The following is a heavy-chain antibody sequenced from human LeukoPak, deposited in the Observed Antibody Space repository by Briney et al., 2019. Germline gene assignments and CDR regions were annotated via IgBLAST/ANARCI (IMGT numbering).Heavy chain of an antibody. V-gene: IGHV4-59*01. CDR2: IYNSGST. D-gene: IGHD6-13*01. CDR3: ARDSSWYYYPPWFDP. J-gene: IGHJ5*02. CDR1: GGSITNYY. Sequence: PSETLSLTCTVSGGSITNYYWSWIRQPPGKGLEWIGYIYNSGSTNYNPSLKSRVTISVDTSKNQFSLKLSSVTAADTAVYYCARDSSWYYYPPWFDPWGQGTLVTVSS.